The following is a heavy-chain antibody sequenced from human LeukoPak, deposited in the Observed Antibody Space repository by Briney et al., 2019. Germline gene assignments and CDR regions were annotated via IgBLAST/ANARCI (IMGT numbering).Heavy chain of an antibody. D-gene: IGHD6-13*01. J-gene: IGHJ6*02. CDR2: IYPGDSDT. V-gene: IGHV5-51*01. CDR1: GYLFTSYW. Sequence: GESLQISCKGSGYLFTSYWIGWVRQMPGKGLEWMGIIYPGDSDTRYSPSFQGQVTISADKSISTAYLQWSSLKASDTAMYYCARIGGSSSPYYYYYGMDVWGQGTTVTVSS. CDR3: ARIGGSSSPYYYYYGMDV.